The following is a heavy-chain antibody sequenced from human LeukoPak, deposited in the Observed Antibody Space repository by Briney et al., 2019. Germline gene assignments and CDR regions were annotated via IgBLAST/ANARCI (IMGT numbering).Heavy chain of an antibody. CDR2: IYYSGST. CDR3: ARTVGGIKEFDS. D-gene: IGHD3-16*01. V-gene: IGHV4-59*01. Sequence: SETLSLTCSISGDSISSYDWTWIRQPRGKGLEWIEYIYYSGSTNYNPSLKSRVTMSVSTSEKFSLRLSSVTAADTAVYFCARTVGGIKEFDSWGQGTLVTVSS. J-gene: IGHJ4*02. CDR1: GDSISSYD.